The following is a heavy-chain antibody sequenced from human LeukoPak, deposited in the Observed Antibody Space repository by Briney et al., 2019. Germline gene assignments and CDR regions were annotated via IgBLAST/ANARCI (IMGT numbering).Heavy chain of an antibody. CDR2: IYYIGNT. V-gene: IGHV4-30-4*01. Sequence: PSQTLSLTCTVSGGSISSGDYYWSWIRQPPGKGLEWTGYIYYIGNTFYNPSLKSRVTISVDTSKNQFSLKLSSVTAADTAVYYCARDGGRYSSWPFDYWGQGTLVTVSS. CDR1: GGSISSGDYY. CDR3: ARDGGRYSSWPFDY. J-gene: IGHJ4*02. D-gene: IGHD6-6*01.